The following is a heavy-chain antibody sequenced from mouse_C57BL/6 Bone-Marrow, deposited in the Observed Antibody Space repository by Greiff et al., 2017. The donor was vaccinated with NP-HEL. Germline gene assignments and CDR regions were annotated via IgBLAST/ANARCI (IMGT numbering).Heavy chain of an antibody. Sequence: EVKVVESGGGLVQPGGSLRLSCATSGFTFSDFYMEWVRQPPGKRLEWIAASRNKANDYTTEYSASVKGRFIVSRDTSQSILYLQMNALRAEDTAIYYGARDYYGSSYWYFDVWGAGTTVTVSS. CDR2: SRNKANDYTT. J-gene: IGHJ1*01. CDR1: GFTFSDFY. V-gene: IGHV7-1*02. CDR3: ARDYYGSSYWYFDV. D-gene: IGHD1-1*01.